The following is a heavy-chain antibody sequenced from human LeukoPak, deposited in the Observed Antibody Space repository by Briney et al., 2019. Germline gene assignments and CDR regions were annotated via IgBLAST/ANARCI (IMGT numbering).Heavy chain of an antibody. CDR1: GLTFSGHG. V-gene: IGHV3-33*01. J-gene: IGHJ4*02. CDR2: IRYDGSNE. D-gene: IGHD1-26*01. CDR3: ARDGVGSTTFFGYFDY. Sequence: GTSLRLSCAASGLTFSGHGMHWVRQAPGKGLEWVAAIRYDGSNENYADAVKGRFTISRDNSKNTLYLQMNSLRVEDTAVYYCARDGVGSTTFFGYFDYWGQGSLVTVSS.